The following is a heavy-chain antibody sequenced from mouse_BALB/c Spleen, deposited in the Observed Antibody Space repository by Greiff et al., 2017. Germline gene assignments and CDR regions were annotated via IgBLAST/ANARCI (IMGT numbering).Heavy chain of an antibody. J-gene: IGHJ3*01. CDR1: GYTFTSYW. CDR2: IYPGNSDT. CDR3: TREGHYYGSAWFAY. Sequence: VQLQQSGTVLARPGASVKMSCKASGYTFTSYWMHWVNQRPGQGLEWIGAIYPGNSDTSYNQKFKGKAKLTAVTSTSTAYMELSSLTNEDSAVYYCTREGHYYGSAWFAYWGQGTLVTVSA. D-gene: IGHD1-2*01. V-gene: IGHV1-5*01.